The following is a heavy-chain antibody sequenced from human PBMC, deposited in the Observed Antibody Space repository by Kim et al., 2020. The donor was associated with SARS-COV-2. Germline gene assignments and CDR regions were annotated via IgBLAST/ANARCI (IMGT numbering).Heavy chain of an antibody. CDR3: ARDGYSSSWLDY. CDR1: GGSISSSSYY. Sequence: SETLSLTCTVSGGSISSSSYYWGWIRQPPGKGLEWIGSIYYSGSTYYNPSLKSRVTISVDTSKNQFSLKLSSVTAADTAVYYCARDGYSSSWLDYWGQGTLVTVSS. CDR2: IYYSGST. D-gene: IGHD6-13*01. J-gene: IGHJ4*02. V-gene: IGHV4-39*07.